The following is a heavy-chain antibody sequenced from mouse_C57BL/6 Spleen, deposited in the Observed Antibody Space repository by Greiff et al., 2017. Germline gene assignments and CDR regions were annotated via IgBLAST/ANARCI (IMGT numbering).Heavy chain of an antibody. J-gene: IGHJ2*01. CDR1: GFTFSDYG. V-gene: IGHV5-17*01. D-gene: IGHD1-1*01. CDR3: ARGGYYGTFDY. CDR2: ISSGSSTI. Sequence: EVKLVESGGGLVKPGGSLKLSCAASGFTFSDYGMHWVRQAPEKGLEWVAYISSGSSTIYYAATVKGRFTISRDTAKNTLFLQMTSLRSEDTAMYYCARGGYYGTFDYWGQGTTLTVSS.